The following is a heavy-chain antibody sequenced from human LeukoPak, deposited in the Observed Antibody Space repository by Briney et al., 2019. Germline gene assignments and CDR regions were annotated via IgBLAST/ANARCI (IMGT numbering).Heavy chain of an antibody. D-gene: IGHD6-19*01. Sequence: SETLSLTRTVSGDSITDYYWSWIRQPPGKGLEWIGYIYEGRDTNYNPSLKSRVTLSFDTSKNLLSLRLSSVTAADTAMYYCARNSGWYTHDYWGRGTLVTVSS. CDR1: GDSITDYY. CDR3: ARNSGWYTHDY. CDR2: IYEGRDT. V-gene: IGHV4-59*08. J-gene: IGHJ4*02.